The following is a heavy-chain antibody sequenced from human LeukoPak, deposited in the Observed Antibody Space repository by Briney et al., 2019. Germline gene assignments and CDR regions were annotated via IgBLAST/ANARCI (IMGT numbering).Heavy chain of an antibody. J-gene: IGHJ5*02. CDR2: IYYSGST. D-gene: IGHD3-22*01. Sequence: SETLSLTCTVSGGSISSYYWSWIRQPPGKGLEWIGYIYYSGSTNYNPSLKSRVTISVDTSKNQSSLKLSSVTAADTAVYYCARHASYDYYDSSGYYSSTSVDGWFDPWGQGTLVTVSS. CDR1: GGSISSYY. V-gene: IGHV4-59*08. CDR3: ARHASYDYYDSSGYYSSTSVDGWFDP.